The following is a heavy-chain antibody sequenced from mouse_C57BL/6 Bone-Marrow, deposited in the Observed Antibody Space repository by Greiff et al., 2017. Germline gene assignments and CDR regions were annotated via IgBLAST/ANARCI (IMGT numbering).Heavy chain of an antibody. V-gene: IGHV1-52*01. CDR1: GYTFTSYW. CDR2: IDPSDSET. D-gene: IGHD3-2*02. Sequence: VQLQQPGAELVRPGSSVTLSCTASGYTFTSYWMHWVKQRPIQGLEWIGNIDPSDSETHYNQKFKDKATLTVDKSSSTAYMQLSSLTSEDSAVYYCAREDSLGYSFAFWGQGTLVTVSA. CDR3: AREDSLGYSFAF. J-gene: IGHJ3*01.